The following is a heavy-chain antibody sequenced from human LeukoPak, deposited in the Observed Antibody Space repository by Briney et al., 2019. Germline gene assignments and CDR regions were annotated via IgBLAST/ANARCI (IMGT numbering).Heavy chain of an antibody. CDR2: IRSKAYGGTT. CDR3: TRCDSSGYYLNYYYGMDV. CDR1: GFTFGDYA. Sequence: PGGPLRLSCTASGFTFGDYAMSWFRQAPGKGLEWVGFIRSKAYGGTTEYAASVKGRFTISRDDSKSIAYLQMNSLKTEDTAVYYCTRCDSSGYYLNYYYGMDVWGQGTTVTVSS. J-gene: IGHJ6*02. V-gene: IGHV3-49*03. D-gene: IGHD3-22*01.